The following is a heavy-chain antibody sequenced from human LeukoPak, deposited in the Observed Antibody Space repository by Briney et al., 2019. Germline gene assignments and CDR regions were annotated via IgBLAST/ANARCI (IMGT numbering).Heavy chain of an antibody. D-gene: IGHD1-26*01. V-gene: IGHV4-4*01. J-gene: IGHJ4*02. CDR3: SRGSGAFCPVGY. CDR2: ISLTGET. CDR1: GCTISSTNW. Sequence: PSETLSLTCGVSGCTISSTNWRCWVRQPPGEGLERVGEISLTGETNYHPFLNGRVTMSLDSSRHQLSLTRSAVAADATALYCASRGSGAFCPVGYWGQGTLV.